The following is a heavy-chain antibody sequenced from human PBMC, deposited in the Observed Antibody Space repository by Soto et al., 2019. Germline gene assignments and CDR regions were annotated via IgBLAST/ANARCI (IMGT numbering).Heavy chain of an antibody. Sequence: QVQLVQSGAEVKKPGSSVKVSCKASGGTFSSYGFTWVRQAPGQGLEWMGSIIPISDTTNYAQKFQGRVTITADKATSKAYMELSGLRSDDTAVYYCARASNSGYYYGMDVWGQGTTVTVSS. J-gene: IGHJ6*02. CDR1: GGTFSSYG. CDR2: IIPISDTT. D-gene: IGHD3-22*01. V-gene: IGHV1-69*06. CDR3: ARASNSGYYYGMDV.